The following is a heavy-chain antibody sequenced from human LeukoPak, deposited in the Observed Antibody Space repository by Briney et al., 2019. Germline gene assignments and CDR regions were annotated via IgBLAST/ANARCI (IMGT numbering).Heavy chain of an antibody. J-gene: IGHJ4*02. D-gene: IGHD6-13*01. Sequence: GESLKISCKGSGYSFTSYWIGWVRQMPGKGLEWMGIIYPGDSDTRYSPSFQGQVTISADKSISTAYLQWSSLKASDTAMYYCARSHPRRYSSSRDFDYWGQGTLVTVSS. CDR2: IYPGDSDT. CDR1: GYSFTSYW. CDR3: ARSHPRRYSSSRDFDY. V-gene: IGHV5-51*01.